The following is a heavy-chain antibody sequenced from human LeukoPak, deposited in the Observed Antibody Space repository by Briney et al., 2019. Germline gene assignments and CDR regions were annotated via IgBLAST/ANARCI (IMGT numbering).Heavy chain of an antibody. Sequence: GGSLRLSCAASEFTFSSYSMNWVRQAPGKGLEWVSSITSSSNMYYADSVKGRFTISRDNAKNSLYLQMNSLRAEDTAVYYCARNSGKARAFDIWGQGTMVTVSP. J-gene: IGHJ3*02. CDR3: ARNSGKARAFDI. CDR2: ITSSSNM. V-gene: IGHV3-21*01. CDR1: EFTFSSYS. D-gene: IGHD4-23*01.